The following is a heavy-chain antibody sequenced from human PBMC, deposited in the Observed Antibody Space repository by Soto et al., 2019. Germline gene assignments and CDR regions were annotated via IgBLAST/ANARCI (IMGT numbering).Heavy chain of an antibody. J-gene: IGHJ4*02. V-gene: IGHV4-59*01. CDR1: GDSINKYY. CDR2: IYYDGST. Sequence: LSLTCTVSGDSINKYYWNWMRQPPGKGLEWIGYIYYDGSTDYNLSLRSRVTISLDTSKNQFSLKLNSVTAADTAIYYCARATGTTNFGDYWGQGTLVTVSS. D-gene: IGHD1-1*01. CDR3: ARATGTTNFGDY.